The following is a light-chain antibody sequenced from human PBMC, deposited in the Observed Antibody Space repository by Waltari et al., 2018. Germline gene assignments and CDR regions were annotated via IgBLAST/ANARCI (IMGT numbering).Light chain of an antibody. CDR3: QRRSNWPPTLT. Sequence: EIVLTQSPATLSLSPGERATLSCRASQTINNYLAWYQQRPGQAPRLLIYDASTRATGIPAMFSGSGSGTDFTLTISSLEPEDFAIYYCQRRSNWPPTLTFGGGTKVEIK. J-gene: IGKJ4*01. CDR1: QTINNY. CDR2: DAS. V-gene: IGKV3-11*01.